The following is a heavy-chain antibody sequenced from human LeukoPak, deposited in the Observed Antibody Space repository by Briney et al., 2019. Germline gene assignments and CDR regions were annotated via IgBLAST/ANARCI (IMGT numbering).Heavy chain of an antibody. D-gene: IGHD2-15*01. V-gene: IGHV5-51*01. J-gene: IGHJ4*02. CDR1: EESFTNYW. CDR3: SSSRGCSGGSCYSL. Sequence: RWEAPENRKNGSEESFTNYWSRRVIKKPRKGLEWIGIIYPGDSDTRYSPSFQGQVTISADKSISTAYLQWSSLKASDTAMYYCSSSRGCSGGSCYSLWGQGTLVTVSS. CDR2: IYPGDSDT.